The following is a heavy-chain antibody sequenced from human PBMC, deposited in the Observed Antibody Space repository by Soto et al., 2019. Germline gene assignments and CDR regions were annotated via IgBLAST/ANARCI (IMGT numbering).Heavy chain of an antibody. Sequence: VQLWDSGGGLVQPGGSLRLSCAASGFSFSSSAMSWFRQAPGKRLEWVSTFRESGGTTHYADPVKGRFTISRDTSNNILFVQMNSLRAEDTASYYCTKDSHWAIISPTPDYWGQGTLVTVSS. CDR2: FRESGGTT. CDR3: TKDSHWAIISPTPDY. D-gene: IGHD2-2*01. J-gene: IGHJ4*02. CDR1: GFSFSSSA. V-gene: IGHV3-23*01.